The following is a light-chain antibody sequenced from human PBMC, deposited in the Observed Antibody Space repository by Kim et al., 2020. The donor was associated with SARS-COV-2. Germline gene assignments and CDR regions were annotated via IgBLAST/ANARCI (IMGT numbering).Light chain of an antibody. V-gene: IGKV1-5*03. CDR2: KTS. Sequence: SASVGDGVTITCRASQSFNIWLAWYQQKPGKAPKLLIYKTSTLESGVPSRFSGSGSGTEFTLTISNLQPDDSATYYCQQYYSYSYSFGQGTKLEI. CDR3: QQYYSYSYS. J-gene: IGKJ2*03. CDR1: QSFNIW.